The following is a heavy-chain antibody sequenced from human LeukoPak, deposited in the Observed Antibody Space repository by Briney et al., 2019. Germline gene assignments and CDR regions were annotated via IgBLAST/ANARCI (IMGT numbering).Heavy chain of an antibody. V-gene: IGHV3-23*01. Sequence: GGSLRLSRAVSGITLSNYGMSWVRQAPGKGLEWVACISDSGGRTKYADSVKGRFTISRHNSKTTLYLQMNSLRAEGTAVYFCAKRGVVIRVILVGFHKEAYYFDSWGQGALVTVSS. CDR1: GITLSNYG. CDR2: ISDSGGRT. D-gene: IGHD3-22*01. J-gene: IGHJ4*02. CDR3: AKRGVVIRVILVGFHKEAYYFDS.